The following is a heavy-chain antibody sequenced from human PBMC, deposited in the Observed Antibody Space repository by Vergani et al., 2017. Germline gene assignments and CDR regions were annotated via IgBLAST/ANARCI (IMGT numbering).Heavy chain of an antibody. Sequence: QVQLQQWGAGLLKPSETLSLTCAVYGGSFSGYFWSWIRQPPGKGLEWIGQINHSGSTNYNPSLKSRVTMSVDTSKNQFSLKLSSVTAADTAVYYCARRPMVVGATFSLRYNFDSWGQGILVTVSS. CDR3: ARRPMVVGATFSLRYNFDS. V-gene: IGHV4-34*01. J-gene: IGHJ4*02. CDR1: GGSFSGYF. D-gene: IGHD1-26*01. CDR2: INHSGST.